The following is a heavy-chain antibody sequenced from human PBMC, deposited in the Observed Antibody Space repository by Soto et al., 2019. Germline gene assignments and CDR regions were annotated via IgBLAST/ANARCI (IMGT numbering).Heavy chain of an antibody. V-gene: IGHV1-8*01. CDR2: KNPNSGNT. CDR3: AREGGTTPYYYYGMDV. J-gene: IGHJ6*02. Sequence: QVQLVQSGAEVKKPGASVKVSCKASGYTFTSYDINWVRQATGQGLEWMGWKNPNSGNTGYAQKFQGRVTMTRNTSISTAYMELSSLRSEDTAVYYCAREGGTTPYYYYGMDVWGQGTTVTVSS. D-gene: IGHD1-7*01. CDR1: GYTFTSYD.